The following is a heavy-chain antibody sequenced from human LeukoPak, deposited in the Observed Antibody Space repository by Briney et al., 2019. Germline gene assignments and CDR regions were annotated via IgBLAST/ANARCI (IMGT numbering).Heavy chain of an antibody. Sequence: PGGSLRLSCAASGFTFSNYSMSWVRQAPGKGLEWVSVIYSGGSTYYAGSVKGRFTISRDNSKNTLYLQMNSLRAEDTAVYYCAREGLRERRGMDVWGQGTTVTVSS. CDR1: GFTFSNYS. J-gene: IGHJ6*02. D-gene: IGHD4-17*01. CDR3: AREGLRERRGMDV. CDR2: IYSGGST. V-gene: IGHV3-53*01.